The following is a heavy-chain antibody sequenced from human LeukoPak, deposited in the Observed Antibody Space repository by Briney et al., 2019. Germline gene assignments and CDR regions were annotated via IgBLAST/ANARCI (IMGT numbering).Heavy chain of an antibody. Sequence: SETLSLTCTVSGGSISSYYWSWIRQPPGKGLEWIGYIYYSGSTNYNPSLKSRVTISVDTSKNQFSLKLSSVTAADTAVYYCARLHYGSGSYPPRGEYYFDYWGQGTLVTVSS. J-gene: IGHJ4*02. CDR1: GGSISSYY. D-gene: IGHD3-10*01. CDR2: IYYSGST. CDR3: ARLHYGSGSYPPRGEYYFDY. V-gene: IGHV4-59*08.